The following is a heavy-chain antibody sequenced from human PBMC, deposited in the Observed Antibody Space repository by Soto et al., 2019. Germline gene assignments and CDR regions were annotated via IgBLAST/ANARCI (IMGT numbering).Heavy chain of an antibody. D-gene: IGHD4-17*01. CDR3: AKAPDYGASFDI. CDR1: GFTFNTYW. V-gene: IGHV3-7*01. CDR2: IRLDGSEK. Sequence: GGSLRLSCAASGFTFNTYWMTWVRQAPGKGLEWVANIRLDGSEKYYVDSVKGRFTISRDTTKNSLYLQMNSLRAEGTAVYYCAKAPDYGASFDIWGQGTMVTVSS. J-gene: IGHJ3*02.